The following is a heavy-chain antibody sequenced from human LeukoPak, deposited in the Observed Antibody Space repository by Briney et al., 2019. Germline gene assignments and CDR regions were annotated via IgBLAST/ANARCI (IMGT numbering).Heavy chain of an antibody. J-gene: IGHJ4*02. Sequence: PGGSLRLSFAASGFTFSTYGMHWVRQAPGKGPGWVAVISNDGSNKYHAESVKGRFTISRDNSKNTLYLQMNSLRAEDTGVYYCAKDAGHCSGGSCYRQDYWGQGTLVTVSS. CDR1: GFTFSTYG. CDR2: ISNDGSNK. D-gene: IGHD2-15*01. V-gene: IGHV3-30*18. CDR3: AKDAGHCSGGSCYRQDY.